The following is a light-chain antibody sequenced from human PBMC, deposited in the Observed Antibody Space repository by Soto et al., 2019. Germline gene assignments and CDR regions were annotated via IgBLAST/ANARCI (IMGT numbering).Light chain of an antibody. CDR1: QSVSSSY. J-gene: IGKJ3*01. V-gene: IGKV3-20*01. CDR2: GAS. Sequence: EIVLTQSPGTLSLSPGERATLSCRASQSVSSSYLAWYQQKPGQAPRLLVYGASSRATGIPDRFSGSGSGSALTLTISRVEPEDFAVYYCQHYGSSPFTFGPGTIVDIK. CDR3: QHYGSSPFT.